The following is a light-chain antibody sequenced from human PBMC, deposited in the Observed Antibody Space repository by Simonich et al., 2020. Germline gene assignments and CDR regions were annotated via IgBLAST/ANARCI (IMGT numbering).Light chain of an antibody. J-gene: IGKJ3*01. Sequence: DIQMTQSPSSLSASVGDRVTITCRASQSISSYLNWYQQKPGKAPKLLIYAASSLQSGVPSWFSGSGSGTDVTLTISSLQPEDFATYYCQQSYSTPFTFGPGTKVDIK. CDR3: QQSYSTPFT. CDR2: AAS. V-gene: IGKV1-39*01. CDR1: QSISSY.